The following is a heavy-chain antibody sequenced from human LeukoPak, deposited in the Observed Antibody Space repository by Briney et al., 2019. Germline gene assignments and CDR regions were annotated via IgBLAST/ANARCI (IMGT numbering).Heavy chain of an antibody. CDR1: GFTFSIYE. J-gene: IGHJ4*02. CDR3: VRGRLD. D-gene: IGHD2-21*01. V-gene: IGHV3-48*03. Sequence: PGGSLRLSCAASGFTFSIYEMSWVRQAPGKGLEWGSYISDSGNAIYYADSVKGRFTISRDNAKNSLYLQMNSLRAEDTAVYYCVRGRLDWGQGTLVTVSS. CDR2: ISDSGNAI.